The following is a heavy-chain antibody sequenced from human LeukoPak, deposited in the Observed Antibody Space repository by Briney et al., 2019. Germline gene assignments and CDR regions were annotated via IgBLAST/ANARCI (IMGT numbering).Heavy chain of an antibody. D-gene: IGHD3-10*01. V-gene: IGHV1-8*01. CDR1: GYTFTSYD. CDR2: MNPNSGNT. Sequence: ASVKVSCKASGYTFTSYDINWVRQATGQGLEWMGWMNPNSGNTGYAQKFQGRVTMTRNTSISTAYMELSSLRSEDTAVYYCARGQRYRGRPQFYYYMDVWGKGTTVTVSS. J-gene: IGHJ6*03. CDR3: ARGQRYRGRPQFYYYMDV.